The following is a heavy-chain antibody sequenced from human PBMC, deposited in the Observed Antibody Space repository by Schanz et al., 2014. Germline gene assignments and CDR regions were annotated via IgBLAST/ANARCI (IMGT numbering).Heavy chain of an antibody. CDR3: ARGDSYAFDL. V-gene: IGHV1-2*06. Sequence: QVLLVQSGAEVKKPGASGKVSCKASDKTFTGYIIHWVQQTPGQGLEWMGRIIQKSGGTNYAQNFQGRVTMTRDTSISAAYMDLSRLTSDDTAVYYCARGDSYAFDLWGQGTMVTVSS. CDR1: DKTFTGYI. J-gene: IGHJ3*01. D-gene: IGHD6-6*01. CDR2: IIQKSGGT.